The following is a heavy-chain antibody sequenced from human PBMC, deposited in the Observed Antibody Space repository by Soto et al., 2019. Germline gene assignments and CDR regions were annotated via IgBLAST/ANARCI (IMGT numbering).Heavy chain of an antibody. V-gene: IGHV3-30-3*01. Sequence: QVQLVESGGGVVQPGRSLRLSCAASGFTFSSYAMHWVRQAPGKGLEWVAVISYDGSNKYYADSVKGRFTISRDNSKNTLYLQMNSLRAEDTAVYYCARDTQGIQLWLLLLWGQGTLVTVSS. D-gene: IGHD5-18*01. CDR3: ARDTQGIQLWLLLL. CDR2: ISYDGSNK. CDR1: GFTFSSYA. J-gene: IGHJ4*02.